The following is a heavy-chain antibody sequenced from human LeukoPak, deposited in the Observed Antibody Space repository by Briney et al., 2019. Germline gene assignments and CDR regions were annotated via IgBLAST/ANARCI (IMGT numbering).Heavy chain of an antibody. CDR3: ARSAYCGGDCYSRGYYFDY. CDR2: ISSSSSYI. CDR1: GFTFSSYS. J-gene: IGHJ4*02. Sequence: GGSLRLSCAASGFTFSSYSMNWVRQAPGKGLEWVSFISSSSSYIYYADSVKGRFTISRDNAKNSLYLQMNSLRAEDTAVYYCARSAYCGGDCYSRGYYFDYWGQGTLVTVSS. D-gene: IGHD2-21*02. V-gene: IGHV3-21*01.